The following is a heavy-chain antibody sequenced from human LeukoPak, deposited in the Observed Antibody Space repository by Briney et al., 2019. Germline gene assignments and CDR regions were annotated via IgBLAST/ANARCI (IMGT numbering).Heavy chain of an antibody. V-gene: IGHV3-11*06. CDR1: GFTFSDYY. D-gene: IGHD5-12*01. CDR2: ISSSSSYT. J-gene: IGHJ4*02. CDR3: ARPRYSGYGGIDY. Sequence: GGSLRLSCAASGFTFSDYYMSWIRQAPGKGLEWVSYISSSSSYTNYADSVKGRFTISRDNAKNSLYLQMNSLRAEDTAVYYCARPRYSGYGGIDYWGQGTLVTVSS.